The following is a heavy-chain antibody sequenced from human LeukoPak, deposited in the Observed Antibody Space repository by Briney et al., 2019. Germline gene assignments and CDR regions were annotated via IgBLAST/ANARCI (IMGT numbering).Heavy chain of an antibody. CDR3: ATDNSYGSGSYYT. CDR1: GGSITTTNY. CDR2: IYYSGNT. D-gene: IGHD3-10*01. Sequence: SETLSLTCGVSGGSITTTNYWNWIRQPPGKGLEWIGYIYYSGNTNYNPSLKSRVTISVDTSKNQFSLKLSSVTAADTAVYYCATDNSYGSGSYYTWGQGTLVTVSS. J-gene: IGHJ4*02. V-gene: IGHV4-59*01.